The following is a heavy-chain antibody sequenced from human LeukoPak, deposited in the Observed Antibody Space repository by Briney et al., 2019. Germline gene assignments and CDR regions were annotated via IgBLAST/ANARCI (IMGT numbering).Heavy chain of an antibody. CDR1: GFTVSSNY. J-gene: IGHJ4*02. D-gene: IGHD2-15*01. CDR2: IYSGGST. CDR3: ARDVEYCSGGSCYAYDY. Sequence: PGGSLRLSCAASGFTVSSNYMSWVRQAPGKGLEWVSVIYSGGSTYYADSVKGRFTISRDNSKNTLYLQMNSLRAEDTAAYYCARDVEYCSGGSCYAYDYWGQGTLVTVSP. V-gene: IGHV3-53*01.